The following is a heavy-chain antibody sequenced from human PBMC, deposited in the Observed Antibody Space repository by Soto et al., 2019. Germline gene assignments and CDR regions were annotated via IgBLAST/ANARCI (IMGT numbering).Heavy chain of an antibody. CDR2: ISWNSGNI. Sequence: EVQLEESGGALVQPGRSLRLSCAASGFTFDDYAMYWVRQVLGKGLEWVSSISWNSGNIGYADSVKGRFTTSRDNAENSLYLQMNRLRPDDTALYYCVRSKGGYSYGTPFDYWGQGTLVTVSS. CDR1: GFTFDDYA. CDR3: VRSKGGYSYGTPFDY. D-gene: IGHD5-18*01. V-gene: IGHV3-9*01. J-gene: IGHJ4*02.